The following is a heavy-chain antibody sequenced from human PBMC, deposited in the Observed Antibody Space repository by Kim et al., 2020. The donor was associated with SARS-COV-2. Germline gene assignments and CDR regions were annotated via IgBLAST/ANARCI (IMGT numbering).Heavy chain of an antibody. Sequence: GGSLRLSCAASGFTFSSYGMHWVRQAPGKGLEWVAVISYDGSNKYYADSVKGRFTISRDNSKNTLYLQMNSLRAEDTAVYYCAKGPAGMDVWGQGTTVTVSS. V-gene: IGHV3-30*18. CDR3: AKGPAGMDV. J-gene: IGHJ6*02. D-gene: IGHD2-2*01. CDR2: ISYDGSNK. CDR1: GFTFSSYG.